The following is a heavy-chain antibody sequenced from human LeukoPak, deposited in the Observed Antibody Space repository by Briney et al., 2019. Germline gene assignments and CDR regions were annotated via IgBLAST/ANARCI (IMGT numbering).Heavy chain of an antibody. Sequence: GEPLKISSKGPGYSFTSYWISWVRQMPGKGVEGMGRIDPSDSYNNYRTSFQGHVTISAEKSIRTAYLQWSSLNASDTAMYYCARLRVRGVIGAFDIWGQGTMVTVSS. D-gene: IGHD3-10*01. V-gene: IGHV5-10-1*01. J-gene: IGHJ3*02. CDR3: ARLRVRGVIGAFDI. CDR2: IDPSDSYN. CDR1: GYSFTSYW.